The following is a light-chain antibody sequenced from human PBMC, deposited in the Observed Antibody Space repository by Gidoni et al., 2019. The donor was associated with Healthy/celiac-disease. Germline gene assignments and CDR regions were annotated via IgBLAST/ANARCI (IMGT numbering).Light chain of an antibody. CDR3: QQYYSYPST. CDR1: QGISSY. Sequence: AIRLTQSPSSFSASTGDRVTITCRASQGISSYLAWYQQKPGKAPKLLIYAASTLQCGVPARFSGSGSGTDFTLTISCLQAEDLATYYCQQYYSYPSTFGQGTRVEIK. CDR2: AAS. J-gene: IGKJ5*01. V-gene: IGKV1-8*01.